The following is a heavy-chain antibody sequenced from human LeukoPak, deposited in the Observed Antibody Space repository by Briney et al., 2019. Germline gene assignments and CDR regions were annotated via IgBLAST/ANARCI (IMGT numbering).Heavy chain of an antibody. D-gene: IGHD3-22*01. CDR2: ISGSGGTA. CDR1: GLTFNSYS. CDR3: AKKGYYDGSGYYMYYFDH. Sequence: GGSLRLSCAASGLTFNSYSMSWVRQAPGKGLEWVSAISGSGGTAYYADSVKGRFTISRDNSKNTLYLQMNSLRAEDTAVYYCAKKGYYDGSGYYMYYFDHWGQGTLVTVSS. J-gene: IGHJ4*02. V-gene: IGHV3-23*01.